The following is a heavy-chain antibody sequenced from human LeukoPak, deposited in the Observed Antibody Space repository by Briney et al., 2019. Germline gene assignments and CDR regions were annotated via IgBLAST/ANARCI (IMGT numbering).Heavy chain of an antibody. CDR1: GGTFSSYA. CDR2: IIPIFGTA. V-gene: IGHV1-69*13. Sequence: GASVKVSCKASGGTFSSYAISWVRQAPGQGLEWMGGIIPIFGTANYAQKFQGRVTITADESTSTAYMELSSLRSEDTAVYYCARAHRSHYGDYPWFDPWGQGTLVTVSS. J-gene: IGHJ5*02. D-gene: IGHD4-17*01. CDR3: ARAHRSHYGDYPWFDP.